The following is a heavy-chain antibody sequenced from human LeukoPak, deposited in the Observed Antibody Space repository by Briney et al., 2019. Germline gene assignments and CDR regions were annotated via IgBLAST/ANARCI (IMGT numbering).Heavy chain of an antibody. J-gene: IGHJ5*02. CDR2: ISAYNGNT. Sequence: GASVKVSCKXSGYTFTSYGISWVRQAPGQGLELMGWISAYNGNTNYSQKLQGRVTMTTDTSTSTAYMELKSLRSEDTDVYYYERGATPFDPWGQGTLVTVSS. CDR3: ERGATPFDP. V-gene: IGHV1-18*01. CDR1: GYTFTSYG.